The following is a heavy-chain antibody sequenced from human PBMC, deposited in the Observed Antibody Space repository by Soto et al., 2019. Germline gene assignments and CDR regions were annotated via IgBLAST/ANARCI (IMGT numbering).Heavy chain of an antibody. J-gene: IGHJ2*01. CDR3: ANDQGYWYFDL. V-gene: IGHV3-23*01. CDR1: GFTFSSDA. Sequence: EVQLLESGGGLVQPGGSLRLSCAASGFTFSSDAMSWVRQTPGKGLEWVSAISGSGGSTYYADSVKGRFTISRDNSKNTLYLQMNSLRVEDTAVYYCANDQGYWYFDLWGRGTLVTVSS. CDR2: ISGSGGST.